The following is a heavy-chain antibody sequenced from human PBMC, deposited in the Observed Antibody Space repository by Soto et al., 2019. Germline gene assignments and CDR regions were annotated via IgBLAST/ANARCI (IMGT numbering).Heavy chain of an antibody. CDR2: ISGGGGTT. CDR1: GFTFSNYA. D-gene: IGHD1-26*01. CDR3: AKVVSGTYYRFPFDI. J-gene: IGHJ3*02. V-gene: IGHV3-23*01. Sequence: GGSLRLSCSASGFTFSNYAMTWVRQAPGKGLEWVSVISGGGGTTYYADSVKGRFTIARDSSKTTLYLQMNSLRAEDTAIYYCAKVVSGTYYRFPFDIWGQGTMVTVSS.